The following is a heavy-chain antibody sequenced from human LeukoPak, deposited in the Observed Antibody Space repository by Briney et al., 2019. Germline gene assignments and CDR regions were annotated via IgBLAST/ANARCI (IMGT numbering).Heavy chain of an antibody. V-gene: IGHV3-30-3*01. CDR1: GFTFSSYA. CDR3: ARDPGVAVAGIDWYFDL. J-gene: IGHJ2*01. CDR2: ISYDGSNK. Sequence: GGSLRLSCAASGFTFSSYAMHWVRQAPGKGLEWVAVISYDGSNKYYADSVKGRFTIPRDNSKNTLYLQMNSLRAEDTAVYYCARDPGVAVAGIDWYFDLWGRGTLVTVSS. D-gene: IGHD6-19*01.